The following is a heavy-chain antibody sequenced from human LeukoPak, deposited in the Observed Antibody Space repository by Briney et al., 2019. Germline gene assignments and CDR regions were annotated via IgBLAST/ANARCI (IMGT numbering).Heavy chain of an antibody. CDR2: IYYSGST. CDR3: ASLGAYGDYVDD. Sequence: PSETLSLTCTVSGGSISSYYWSWIRQPPGKGLEWIGYIYYSGSTNYNPSLKSRVTISVDTSKNQFSLKLSSVTAADTAVYYCASLGAYGDYVDDWGQGTLVTVSS. V-gene: IGHV4-59*08. J-gene: IGHJ4*02. CDR1: GGSISSYY. D-gene: IGHD4-17*01.